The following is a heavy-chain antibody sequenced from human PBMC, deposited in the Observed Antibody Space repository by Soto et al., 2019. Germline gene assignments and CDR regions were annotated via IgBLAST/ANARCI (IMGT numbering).Heavy chain of an antibody. Sequence: SETLSLTCTVSGGSISSYYWSWIRQPPGKGLEWIGYIYYSGSTNYNPSLKSRVTISVDTSNNQFSLKLSSVTAADTAVYYCARHYSSSWYNPLNHMDVWGKGTTVTVSS. CDR1: GGSISSYY. CDR2: IYYSGST. CDR3: ARHYSSSWYNPLNHMDV. V-gene: IGHV4-59*08. J-gene: IGHJ6*03. D-gene: IGHD6-13*01.